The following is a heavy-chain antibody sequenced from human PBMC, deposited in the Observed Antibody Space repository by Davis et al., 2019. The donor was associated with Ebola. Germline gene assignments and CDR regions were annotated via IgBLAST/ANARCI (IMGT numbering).Heavy chain of an antibody. D-gene: IGHD6-19*01. V-gene: IGHV3-23*01. Sequence: PGGSLRLSCAASGFTFSSYSMNWVRQAPGKGLEWVSAISGSGGSTYYADSVKGRFTISRDNSKNTLYLQMNSLRAEDTAVYYCAKDKRVGRYSSGWWGFWDYWGQGTLVTVSS. J-gene: IGHJ4*02. CDR1: GFTFSSYS. CDR3: AKDKRVGRYSSGWWGFWDY. CDR2: ISGSGGST.